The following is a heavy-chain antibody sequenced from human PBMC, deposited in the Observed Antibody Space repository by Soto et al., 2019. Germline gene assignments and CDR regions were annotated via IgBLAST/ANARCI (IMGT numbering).Heavy chain of an antibody. CDR3: ARVDIVVVPAAIGDDY. CDR1: GYTFTGYY. Sequence: ASVKVSCKASGYTFTGYYMHWVRQAPGQGLEWMGWINPNSGGTNYAQKCQGRVTMTRDTSISTDYMELSRLRSDDTAVYYCARVDIVVVPAAIGDDYWGQGTLVTVSS. V-gene: IGHV1-2*02. CDR2: INPNSGGT. J-gene: IGHJ4*02. D-gene: IGHD2-2*02.